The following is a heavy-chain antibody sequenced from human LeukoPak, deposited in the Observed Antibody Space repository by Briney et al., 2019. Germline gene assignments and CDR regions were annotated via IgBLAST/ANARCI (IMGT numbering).Heavy chain of an antibody. J-gene: IGHJ4*02. D-gene: IGHD2-21*02. CDR1: GFTFSSYS. Sequence: GGSLRLSCAASGFTFSSYSMNWVRQAPGRGLEWVSSISSSGSFIHYADSVKGRFTISRDNAKNSLFLQMNSLRADDTAVYYCARDCTLATDYFDCWGQGTLVTVSS. V-gene: IGHV3-21*01. CDR3: ARDCTLATDYFDC. CDR2: ISSSGSFI.